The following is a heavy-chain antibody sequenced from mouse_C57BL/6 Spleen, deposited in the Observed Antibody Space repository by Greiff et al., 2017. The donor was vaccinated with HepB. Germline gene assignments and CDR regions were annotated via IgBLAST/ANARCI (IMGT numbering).Heavy chain of an antibody. CDR1: GYTFTDYY. D-gene: IGHD3-2*02. Sequence: VQLQQSGAELVRPGASVKLSCKAPGYTFTDYYINWVKQRPGQGLEWIARIYPGSGNTYYNEKFKGKATLTAEKSSSTAYMQLSSLTSEDSAVYFCARGGAAQARYYYAMDYWGQGTSVTVSS. CDR2: IYPGSGNT. V-gene: IGHV1-76*01. CDR3: ARGGAAQARYYYAMDY. J-gene: IGHJ4*01.